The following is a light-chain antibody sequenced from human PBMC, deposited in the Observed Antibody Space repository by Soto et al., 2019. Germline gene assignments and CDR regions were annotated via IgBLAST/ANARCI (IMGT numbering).Light chain of an antibody. CDR3: SSYTSSNPVL. J-gene: IGLJ2*01. Sequence: QSALTQPASVSGSPGQSITISCTGSSSDVGGYNAVSWYQQHPGKAPKLMIYEVTNRPSGVSNRFSGSKSGNTASLTISGLQAEDEADYYCSSYTSSNPVLFGGGTQLTVL. V-gene: IGLV2-14*01. CDR2: EVT. CDR1: SSDVGGYNA.